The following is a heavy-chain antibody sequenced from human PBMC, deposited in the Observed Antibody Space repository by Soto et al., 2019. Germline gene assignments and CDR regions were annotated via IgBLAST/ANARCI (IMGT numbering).Heavy chain of an antibody. J-gene: IGHJ6*04. D-gene: IGHD3-10*01. Sequence: PGGSLRLSCVASGFTFSSDSMNWVRQAPGKGLEWVSYISSSSSTIYYADSVKGRFTISRDKAKNSLYLQMNSLRDEDTAVYYCARLCRVSGWDGSDGMGSDGMDVWGEGTTVTVSS. CDR1: GFTFSSDS. CDR2: ISSSSSTI. V-gene: IGHV3-48*02. CDR3: ARLCRVSGWDGSDGMGSDGMDV.